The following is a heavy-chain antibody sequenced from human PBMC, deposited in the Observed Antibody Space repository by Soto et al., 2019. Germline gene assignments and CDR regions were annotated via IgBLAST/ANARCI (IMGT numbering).Heavy chain of an antibody. CDR2: ISVSGGST. CDR1: GFTFSSYA. D-gene: IGHD2-2*01. CDR3: AKDQEVGLVVPAALWSTVTGNFDY. J-gene: IGHJ4*02. Sequence: GGSLRLSCAASGFTFSSYAMSWVRQAPGKGLEWVSAISVSGGSTYYADSVKGRFTISRDNSKNTLYLQMNSLRAEDTAVYYCAKDQEVGLVVPAALWSTVTGNFDYWGQGTLVTVSS. V-gene: IGHV3-23*01.